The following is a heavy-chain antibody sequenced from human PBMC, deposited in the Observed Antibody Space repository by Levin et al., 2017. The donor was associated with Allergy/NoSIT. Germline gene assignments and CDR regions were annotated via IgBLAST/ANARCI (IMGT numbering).Heavy chain of an antibody. D-gene: IGHD5-18*01. V-gene: IGHV1-18*01. CDR1: GYTFTSYG. J-gene: IGHJ6*02. Sequence: ASVKVSCKASGYTFTSYGISWVRQAPGQGLEWMGWISAYNGNTNYAQKLQGRVTMTTDTSTSTAYMELGSLGSDDTAVYYCARDRSGYTYYYYGMDVWGRGTTVTVSS. CDR3: ARDRSGYTYYYYGMDV. CDR2: ISAYNGNT.